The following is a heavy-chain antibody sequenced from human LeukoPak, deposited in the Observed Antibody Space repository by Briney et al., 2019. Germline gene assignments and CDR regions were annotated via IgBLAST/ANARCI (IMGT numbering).Heavy chain of an antibody. Sequence: WGSLRLSCAASGFTFSSYVMSWVRQAPGKGLEWVSAISGSGGSTYYADAVRGGFTISRDNPKNTLYLQMNSLRAEDTAVYYCAKDREPRADYWGQGTLVTVSS. V-gene: IGHV3-23*01. CDR1: GFTFSSYV. CDR2: ISGSGGST. CDR3: AKDREPRADY. D-gene: IGHD1-14*01. J-gene: IGHJ4*02.